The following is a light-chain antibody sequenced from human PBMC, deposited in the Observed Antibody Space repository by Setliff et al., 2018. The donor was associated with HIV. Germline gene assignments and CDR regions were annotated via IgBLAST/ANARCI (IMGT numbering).Light chain of an antibody. J-gene: IGLJ3*02. CDR3: SSYVSGDTWV. CDR1: MTDIGNYES. CDR2: DVT. Sequence: QSALTQPASVSGSPGQSITISCTGSMTDIGNYESVSWYQQYPGEVPKRLIYDVTKRPSGISSRFSGSKSGSTASLTISGLQADDEANYYCSSYVSGDTWVFGGGTKGTVL. V-gene: IGLV2-23*02.